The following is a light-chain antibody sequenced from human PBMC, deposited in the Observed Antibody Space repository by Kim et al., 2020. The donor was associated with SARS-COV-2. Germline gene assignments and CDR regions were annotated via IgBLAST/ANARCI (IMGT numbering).Light chain of an antibody. J-gene: IGKJ4*01. CDR1: QSVSDN. CDR3: QQYYNWPPLT. V-gene: IGKV3-15*01. CDR2: GAS. Sequence: VSPGERATLPCRASQSVSDNLAWYQQKPGQAPRLLIYGASTRATGIPARFSGSGSGTEFTLTISSLQSEDFAVYYCQQYYNWPPLTFGGGTKLEI.